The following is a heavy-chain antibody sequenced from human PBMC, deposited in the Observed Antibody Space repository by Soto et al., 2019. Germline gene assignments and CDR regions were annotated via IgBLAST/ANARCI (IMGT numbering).Heavy chain of an antibody. D-gene: IGHD6-13*01. J-gene: IGHJ4*02. V-gene: IGHV2-5*02. CDR1: GFSLTTSGVG. Sequence: QITLKESGPTLVKPTQTLTLTCTFSGFSLTTSGVGVGWIRQPPGKALEWLALIYWDDDERYSPSLKRRLTITRDTSKNQVVLTMTNMDPVDTATYYCAHRRRAAGGYYFDYWGQGTLVTVSS. CDR2: IYWDDDE. CDR3: AHRRRAAGGYYFDY.